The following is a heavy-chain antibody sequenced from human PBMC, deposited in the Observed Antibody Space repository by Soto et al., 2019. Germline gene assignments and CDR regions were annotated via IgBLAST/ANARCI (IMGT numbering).Heavy chain of an antibody. CDR2: ISAYNGNT. Sequence: QVQLVQSGAEVKKPGASVKVSCKASGYTFTSYGISWVRQAPGQGLEWMGWISAYNGNTNYAQKLQGRVTMTTDTSTSTAYMELMSLRSDDTAVYYCARDVMIVARIHSYDDAFDIWGQGTMVTVSS. J-gene: IGHJ3*02. CDR3: ARDVMIVARIHSYDDAFDI. CDR1: GYTFTSYG. D-gene: IGHD3-22*01. V-gene: IGHV1-18*04.